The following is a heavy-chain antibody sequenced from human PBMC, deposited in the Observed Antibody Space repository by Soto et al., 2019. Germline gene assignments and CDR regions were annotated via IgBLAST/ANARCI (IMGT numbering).Heavy chain of an antibody. J-gene: IGHJ5*02. CDR3: ARVPTP. CDR1: GCSLRRGGYS. V-gene: IGHV4-30-2*01. CDR2: IYHSGST. Sequence: SETPSPPCAVSGCSLRRGGYSWSWIRQPPGKGLEWIGYIYHSGSTYYNPSLKSRVTISVDRSKNQFSLKLSSVTAADTAVYYCARVPTPWGQGTLVTV.